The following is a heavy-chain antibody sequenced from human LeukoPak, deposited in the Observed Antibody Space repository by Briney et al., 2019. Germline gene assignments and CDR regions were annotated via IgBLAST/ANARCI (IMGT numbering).Heavy chain of an antibody. Sequence: ASVKVSCKASGGTFSSYSISWVRQAPGQGLEWMGGIIPIFGTANYAQKFQGRVTITADKSTSTAYMELSSLRSEDAAVYYCARAGRYCSSTSCYGDPNYYFDYWGQGTLVTVSS. V-gene: IGHV1-69*06. CDR2: IIPIFGTA. J-gene: IGHJ4*02. CDR3: ARAGRYCSSTSCYGDPNYYFDY. D-gene: IGHD2-2*01. CDR1: GGTFSSYS.